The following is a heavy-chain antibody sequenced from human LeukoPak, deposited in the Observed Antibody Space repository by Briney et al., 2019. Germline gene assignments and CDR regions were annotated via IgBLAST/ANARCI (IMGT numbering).Heavy chain of an antibody. CDR1: GLTFSDYY. CDR3: ARAVGAGAFDN. Sequence: GGSLRLSCAASGLTFSDYYMSWIRQAPGKGLEWFSFISSSGNTISYADSVNGRFNISRDNAKNSLYLQMNSLRAEDTAVYYCARAVGAGAFDNWGHGTLVTVSS. V-gene: IGHV3-11*01. CDR2: ISSSGNTI. D-gene: IGHD1-26*01. J-gene: IGHJ4*01.